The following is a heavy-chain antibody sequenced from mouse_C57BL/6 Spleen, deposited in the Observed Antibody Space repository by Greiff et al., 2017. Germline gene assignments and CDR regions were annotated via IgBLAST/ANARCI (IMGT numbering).Heavy chain of an antibody. V-gene: IGHV1-50*01. J-gene: IGHJ2*01. CDR1: GYTFTSYW. CDR3: ARDYYGSKDY. Sequence: QVQLQQPGAELVKPGASVKLSCKASGYTFTSYWMQWVKQRPGQGLEWIGEIDPSDSYTNYTQKFKGKATLTVETSSSTAYMQLSSLTSEDSAVYYCARDYYGSKDYWGKGTTLTVSS. CDR2: IDPSDSYT. D-gene: IGHD1-1*01.